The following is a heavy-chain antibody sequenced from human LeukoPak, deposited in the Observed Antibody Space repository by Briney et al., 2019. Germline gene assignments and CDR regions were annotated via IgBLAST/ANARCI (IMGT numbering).Heavy chain of an antibody. CDR2: INHSGST. V-gene: IGHV4-34*01. J-gene: IGHJ3*02. CDR1: GGSFSGYY. D-gene: IGHD3-9*01. CDR3: ARDWGLRITIFSAGYDAFDI. Sequence: SETLSLTCAVYGGSFSGYYWSWIRQPPGKGLEWIGEINHSGSTNYNPSLKSRVTISVDTSKNQFSLKLSSVTAEDTAVYYCARDWGLRITIFSAGYDAFDIWGQGTMVTVSS.